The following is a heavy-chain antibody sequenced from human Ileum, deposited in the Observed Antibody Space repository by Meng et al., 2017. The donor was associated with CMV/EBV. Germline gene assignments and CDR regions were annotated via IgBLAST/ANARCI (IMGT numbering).Heavy chain of an antibody. CDR2: IYYNGAT. D-gene: IGHD3-3*01. CDR1: GGSVSSGKYY. V-gene: IGHV4-61*01. CDR3: ARDTGMQFVEWDSFDY. J-gene: IGHJ4*02. Sequence: SETLSLTCSVAGGSVSSGKYYWSWIRQPPGKGLEFIGYIYYNGATNYNSSLESRVTISVDTSKNQFSLNLRSVTVADTAVYFCARDTGMQFVEWDSFDYGGQGIQVTVSS.